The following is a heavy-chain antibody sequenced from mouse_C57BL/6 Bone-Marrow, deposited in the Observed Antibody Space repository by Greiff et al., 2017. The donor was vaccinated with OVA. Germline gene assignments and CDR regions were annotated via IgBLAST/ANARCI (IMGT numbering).Heavy chain of an antibody. D-gene: IGHD1-1*02. Sequence: QVQLQQPGAELVMPGASVKLSCKASGYTFTSYWMHWVKQRPGQGLEWIGEIDPSDSYPNYNQKFKGKSTLTVDKSSSTAYMQLSSLTSEDSAVYYCARCGYYFDYWGQGTTITVSS. CDR1: GYTFTSYW. V-gene: IGHV1-69*01. CDR3: ARCGYYFDY. J-gene: IGHJ2*01. CDR2: IDPSDSYP.